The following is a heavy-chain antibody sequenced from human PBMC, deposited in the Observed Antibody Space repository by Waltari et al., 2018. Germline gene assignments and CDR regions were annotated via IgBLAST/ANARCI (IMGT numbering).Heavy chain of an antibody. CDR3: ARETYYYDSSGYWNY. V-gene: IGHV1-69*14. CDR2: IIPICGTA. J-gene: IGHJ4*02. CDR1: GGTFSSYA. D-gene: IGHD3-22*01. Sequence: QVQLVQSGAEVKKPGSSVKVSCKASGGTFSSYAISWVRQAPGQGLEWMGGIIPICGTANYAQKCQGRVTITADKSTSTAYMELSSLRSEDTAVYYCARETYYYDSSGYWNYWGQGTLVTVSS.